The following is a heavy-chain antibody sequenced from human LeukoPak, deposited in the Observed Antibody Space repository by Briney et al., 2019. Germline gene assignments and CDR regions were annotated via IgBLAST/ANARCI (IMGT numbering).Heavy chain of an antibody. V-gene: IGHV4-30-4*08. CDR1: GDSINSGSYH. CDR3: ARDRSNSVFDY. D-gene: IGHD4-11*01. Sequence: SETLSLTCTVSGDSINSGSYHWNWIRQSPGKGLEWIGYIYHSGRTFYNSSLKNRLLISLDTSKNQFSLKLSSVIASDTAVYYCARDRSNSVFDYWGLGTLVTVSS. CDR2: IYHSGRT. J-gene: IGHJ4*02.